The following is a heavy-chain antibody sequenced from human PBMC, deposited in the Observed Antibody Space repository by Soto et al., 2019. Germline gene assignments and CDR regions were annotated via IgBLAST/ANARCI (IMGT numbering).Heavy chain of an antibody. CDR3: AKDRRPKAVADPRNEPDY. Sequence: GGSLRLSCAASGFTFSSYAMSWVRQAPGKGLEWVSAISGSGGSTYYADSVKGRFTISRDNSKNTLYLQMNSLRAEDTAVYYCAKDRRPKAVADPRNEPDYWGQGTLVTVSS. D-gene: IGHD6-19*01. J-gene: IGHJ4*02. CDR2: ISGSGGST. CDR1: GFTFSSYA. V-gene: IGHV3-23*01.